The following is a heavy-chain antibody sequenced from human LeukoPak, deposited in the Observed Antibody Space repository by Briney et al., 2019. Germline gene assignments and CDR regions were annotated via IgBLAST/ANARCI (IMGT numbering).Heavy chain of an antibody. CDR3: AKDRHTRYYYDSSGYSRGFDY. Sequence: GGSLRLSCAASGFSFSSYSMSWVRQAPGKGPEWVSSIGGSGGGTDYADSVKGRFNISRDNSKKMLYLQMNSLRVEDTAVYYCAKDRHTRYYYDSSGYSRGFDYWGQGTLVTVSS. J-gene: IGHJ4*02. CDR2: IGGSGGGT. V-gene: IGHV3-23*01. CDR1: GFSFSSYS. D-gene: IGHD3-22*01.